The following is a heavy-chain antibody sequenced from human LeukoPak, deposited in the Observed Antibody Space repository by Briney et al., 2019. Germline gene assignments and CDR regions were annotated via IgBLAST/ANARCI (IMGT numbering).Heavy chain of an antibody. CDR2: ISWNSGSI. J-gene: IGHJ3*02. CDR3: AKARTSTYSIILGADAFDI. V-gene: IGHV3-9*01. D-gene: IGHD6-13*01. Sequence: GGSLRLSCAASGFTFDDYAMHWVRQAPGKGLEWVSGISWNSGSIGYADSVKGRFTISRDNAKNSLYLQMNSLRAEDTALYYCAKARTSTYSIILGADAFDIWGQGTMVTVSS. CDR1: GFTFDDYA.